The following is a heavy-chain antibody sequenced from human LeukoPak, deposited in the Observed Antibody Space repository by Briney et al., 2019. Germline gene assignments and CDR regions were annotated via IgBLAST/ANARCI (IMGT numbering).Heavy chain of an antibody. V-gene: IGHV3-15*01. J-gene: IGHJ4*02. D-gene: IGHD4-23*01. CDR1: GFTFSNAW. CDR2: IKSKTDGGTT. Sequence: PGGSLSLSCAASGFTFSNAWMSWVRQAPGKGLEWVGRIKSKTDGGTTDYAAPVKGRFTISRDDSQNTLYLQMNSLKTEDTAVYYCLTDRDGGFDYWGQGTLVTVSS. CDR3: LTDRDGGFDY.